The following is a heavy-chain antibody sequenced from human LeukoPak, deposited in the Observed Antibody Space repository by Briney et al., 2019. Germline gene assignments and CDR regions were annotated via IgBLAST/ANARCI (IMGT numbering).Heavy chain of an antibody. Sequence: ASVKVSCKASGYTFTGYYMHWVRQAPGQGLEWMGWINPNSGGTNYAQKFQGRVTMTRDTSISTAYMELSRLRSDDTAVYYCASHRHLAAAGTGNWFDPWGQGTLVTVSS. CDR2: INPNSGGT. D-gene: IGHD6-13*01. V-gene: IGHV1-2*02. J-gene: IGHJ5*02. CDR3: ASHRHLAAAGTGNWFDP. CDR1: GYTFTGYY.